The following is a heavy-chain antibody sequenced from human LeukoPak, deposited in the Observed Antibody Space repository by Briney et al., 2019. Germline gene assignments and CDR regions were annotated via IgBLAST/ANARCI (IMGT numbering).Heavy chain of an antibody. CDR3: ARGKRSIAAAVPDY. J-gene: IGHJ4*02. D-gene: IGHD6-25*01. Sequence: GGSLRLSCAASGFTFSSYSMNWVRQAPGKGLEWVSYISSSSSTIYYADSVKGRFTISGDNAKNSLYLQMNSLRAEDTAVYYCARGKRSIAAAVPDYWGQGTLVTVSS. CDR1: GFTFSSYS. CDR2: ISSSSSTI. V-gene: IGHV3-48*01.